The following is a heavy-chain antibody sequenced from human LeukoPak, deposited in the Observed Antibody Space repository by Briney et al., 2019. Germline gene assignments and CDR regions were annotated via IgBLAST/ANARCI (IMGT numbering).Heavy chain of an antibody. Sequence: GGSLRLSCAASGFTFDDYAMHWVRQAPGKGLEWVAVISYDGSNKYYADSVKGRFTISRDNSKNTLYLQMNSLRAEDTAVYYCARELSYYYDSSVDYWGQGTLVTVSS. D-gene: IGHD3-22*01. J-gene: IGHJ4*02. CDR2: ISYDGSNK. CDR1: GFTFDDYA. V-gene: IGHV3-30*04. CDR3: ARELSYYYDSSVDY.